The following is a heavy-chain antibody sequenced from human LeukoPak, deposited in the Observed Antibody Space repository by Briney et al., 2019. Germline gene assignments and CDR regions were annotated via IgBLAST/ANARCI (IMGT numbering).Heavy chain of an antibody. CDR3: ARRTITAAYNWFDP. J-gene: IGHJ5*02. Sequence: SETLSLTCTVSGGSISSHYWSWIRQPPGKGLEWIRYMFYGGSTTYNSSLKSRVTISVDSSKNQFSLKLRSVTAADTAVYYCARRTITAAYNWFDPWGQGTLVTVSS. CDR2: MFYGGST. CDR1: GGSISSHY. D-gene: IGHD5-18*01. V-gene: IGHV4-59*11.